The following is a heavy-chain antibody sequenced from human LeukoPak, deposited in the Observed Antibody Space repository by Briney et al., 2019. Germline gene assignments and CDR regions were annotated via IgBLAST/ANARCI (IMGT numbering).Heavy chain of an antibody. D-gene: IGHD3-10*01. J-gene: IGHJ4*02. CDR1: GXLFPNYW. CDR3: ARQSTNFYGSGSYVY. V-gene: IGHV5-51*01. CDR2: IYPGDSDT. Sequence: GESLKISCKGSGXLFPNYWIAWVRQMPGKGLEWMGIIYPGDSDTRYNPSFQRQVIISADKSISTAYLQWSSLKASDTAMYYCARQSTNFYGSGSYVYWGQGTVVTVSS.